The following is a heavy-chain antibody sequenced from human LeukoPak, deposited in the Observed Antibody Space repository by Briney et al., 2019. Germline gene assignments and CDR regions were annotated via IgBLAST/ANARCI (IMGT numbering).Heavy chain of an antibody. CDR1: GFTFSSYA. Sequence: PGGSLRLSCAASGFTFSSYAMSWVRQAPGKELVWVSRISSDGSTTVFADSVKGRFTTSRDNAKNTLYLEMNSLRAEDTAVYYCATGSSGWGWWPFDYWGQGTLVTVSS. D-gene: IGHD6-19*01. J-gene: IGHJ4*02. CDR2: ISSDGSTT. CDR3: ATGSSGWGWWPFDY. V-gene: IGHV3-74*01.